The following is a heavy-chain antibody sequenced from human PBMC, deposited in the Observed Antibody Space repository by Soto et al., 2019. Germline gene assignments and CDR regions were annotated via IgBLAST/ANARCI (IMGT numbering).Heavy chain of an antibody. CDR3: AKPSKVTYYYDSSGYSDFDY. D-gene: IGHD3-22*01. CDR2: ISGRGGTT. Sequence: EVQLLESGGGLVQPGGSLRLSCAASGFTFSNYAMSWVRQAPGKGLEWVSTISGRGGTTYYADSVKGRFTISRDNFKNTLYLQMNSLRAEDTAVYYCAKPSKVTYYYDSSGYSDFDYWGQGTLVTVSS. J-gene: IGHJ4*02. V-gene: IGHV3-23*01. CDR1: GFTFSNYA.